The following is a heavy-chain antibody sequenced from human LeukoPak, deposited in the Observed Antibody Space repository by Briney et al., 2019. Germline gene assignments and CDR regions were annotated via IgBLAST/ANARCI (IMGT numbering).Heavy chain of an antibody. CDR1: GFTFSSYA. CDR3: AKAFTILSWFDP. CDR2: ISGSGGST. V-gene: IGHV3-23*01. D-gene: IGHD3-3*01. Sequence: GGSLRLSCAVSGFTFSSYAMSWVRQAPGKGLEWVSAISGSGGSTYYADSVKGRFTISRDNSKNTLYLQMNSLRAEDTAVYYCAKAFTILSWFDPWGQGTLVTVSS. J-gene: IGHJ5*02.